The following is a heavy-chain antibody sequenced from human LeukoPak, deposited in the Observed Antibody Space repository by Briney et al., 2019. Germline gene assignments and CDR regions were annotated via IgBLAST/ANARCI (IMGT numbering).Heavy chain of an antibody. CDR2: MNPNSGNT. D-gene: IGHD3-22*01. V-gene: IGHV1-8*02. CDR1: GYTFTGYY. J-gene: IGHJ1*01. Sequence: VASVKVSCKASGYTFTGYYMHWVRQAPGQGLEWMGWMNPNSGNTGYAQKFQGRVTMTRDTSISTAYMELSSLKSEDSAIYYCARRVTDSSGYYYFTEYFQHWGQGTLVTVSS. CDR3: ARRVTDSSGYYYFTEYFQH.